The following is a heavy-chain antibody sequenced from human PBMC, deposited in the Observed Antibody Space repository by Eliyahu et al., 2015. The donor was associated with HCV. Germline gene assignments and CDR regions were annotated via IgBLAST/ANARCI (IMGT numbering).Heavy chain of an antibody. J-gene: IGHJ4*02. CDR1: GDSISXGGHF. D-gene: IGHD3-22*01. CDR2: IYYSVTT. Sequence: QVQLQESGPGLVKPSQTLSLTCXVSGDSISXGGHFWSWIRXDTGMGLEWIGYIYYSVTTSYNPSLKSRVVISVDTSNNQFSLKLSSVTAADTAVYYCARAQFCGRDTNGHYCFGVGLDYFDYWGQGILVTVSA. CDR3: ARAQFCGRDTNGHYCFGVGLDYFDY. V-gene: IGHV4-31*03.